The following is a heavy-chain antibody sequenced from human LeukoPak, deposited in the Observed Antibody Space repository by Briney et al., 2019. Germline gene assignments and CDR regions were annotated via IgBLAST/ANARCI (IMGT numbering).Heavy chain of an antibody. J-gene: IGHJ4*02. Sequence: GASLRLSCAPSVFILRIYTMSCVPQAPGEGLEWVSDFGGRDGGTYYADSVKRRVTVSRDDPKNTLYLQMNPLRVGVTAVYYCSKWGDYDILTGYYDSDYWGQGTLVTVSS. D-gene: IGHD3-9*01. CDR1: VFILRIYT. CDR3: SKWGDYDILTGYYDSDY. V-gene: IGHV3-23*01. CDR2: FGGRDGGT.